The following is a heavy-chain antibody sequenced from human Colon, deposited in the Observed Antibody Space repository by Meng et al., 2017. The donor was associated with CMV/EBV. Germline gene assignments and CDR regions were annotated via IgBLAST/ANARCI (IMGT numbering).Heavy chain of an antibody. J-gene: IGHJ5*02. CDR3: ARANDFGSGMAFDP. CDR2: INTDGTVT. D-gene: IGHD3-10*01. Sequence: GGSLRLSCTASGFTFIRFWIHWVRQAPGKGPVWVSVINTDGTVTRYADSVKVRFTISRDNTKNTLFLQMNSLRAEDTAVYYCARANDFGSGMAFDPWGQGTLVTVSS. V-gene: IGHV3-74*01. CDR1: GFTFIRFW.